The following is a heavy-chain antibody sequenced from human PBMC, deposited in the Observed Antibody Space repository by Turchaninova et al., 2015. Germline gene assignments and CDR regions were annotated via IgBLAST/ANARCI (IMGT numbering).Heavy chain of an antibody. CDR2: MKPDGSEK. CDR1: GFTFSNYW. J-gene: IGHJ4*02. Sequence: EVQLVESGGGLVQPGESLRLSCAASGFTFSNYWMSWVRQAPGKGLGWVASMKPDGSEKYTVGSVKGRFTISRDNAKNSLFLQMNSLRAEDTAVYYCVSSCRERLDYWGQGTLVTVSS. CDR3: VSSCRERLDY. V-gene: IGHV3-7*01.